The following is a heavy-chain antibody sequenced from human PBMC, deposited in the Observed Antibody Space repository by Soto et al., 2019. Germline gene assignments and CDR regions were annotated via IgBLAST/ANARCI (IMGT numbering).Heavy chain of an antibody. CDR1: GYTFTSYY. V-gene: IGHV1-46*01. CDR3: ATNKGFGVVIHDAFDI. J-gene: IGHJ3*02. Sequence: ASVKVSCKASGYTFTSYYMHWVRQAPGQGLEWMGIINPRGGRTSYAQKFQGRATMTEDTSTDTAYMELSSLRSEDTAVYYCATNKGFGVVIHDAFDIWGQGTMVTVSS. CDR2: INPRGGRT. D-gene: IGHD3-3*01.